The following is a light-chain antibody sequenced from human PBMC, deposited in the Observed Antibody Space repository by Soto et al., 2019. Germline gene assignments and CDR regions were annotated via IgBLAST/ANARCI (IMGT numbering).Light chain of an antibody. J-gene: IGLJ3*02. CDR3: SSFTTSNTWV. V-gene: IGLV2-14*01. Sequence: QSALPQPASVSGSPGQSITISCTGTSSDVGGFNYVSWYQHYPGEAPKLLIYEVSNRPSGVSSRFSGSKFGNTASLTISGLQADDEGDYYCSSFTTSNTWVFGGGTKLTVL. CDR1: SSDVGGFNY. CDR2: EVS.